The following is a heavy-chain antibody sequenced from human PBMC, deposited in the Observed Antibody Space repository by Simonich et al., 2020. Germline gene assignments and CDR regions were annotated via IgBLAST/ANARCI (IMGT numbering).Heavy chain of an antibody. J-gene: IGHJ3*02. V-gene: IGHV4-38-2*01. CDR2: IYYSVGT. Sequence: QVQLQESGPGLVKPSETLSLTCAVSGYSISSGYYWGWIRQPPGKGLEWIGSIYYSVGTSDNPSLKSRVTISVDTSKNQFSLKLSSVTAADTAVYYCARRPRLTNFADAFDIWGQGTMVTVSS. CDR1: GYSISSGYY. CDR3: ARRPRLTNFADAFDI. D-gene: IGHD4-4*01.